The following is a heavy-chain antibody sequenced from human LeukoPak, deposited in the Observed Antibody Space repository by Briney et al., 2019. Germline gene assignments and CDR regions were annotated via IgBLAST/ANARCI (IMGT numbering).Heavy chain of an antibody. J-gene: IGHJ4*02. V-gene: IGHV4-34*01. CDR1: GGSFSGYY. CDR2: INHSGST. D-gene: IGHD3-10*01. CDR3: ARFERNITMVRGVTPYFDY. Sequence: KPSETLSLTCAVYGGSFSGYYWSWIRQPPGKGLEWIGEINHSGSTNYNPSLKSRVTISVDTSKNQFSLKLSSVTAADTAVYYCARFERNITMVRGVTPYFDYWGQGTLVTVSS.